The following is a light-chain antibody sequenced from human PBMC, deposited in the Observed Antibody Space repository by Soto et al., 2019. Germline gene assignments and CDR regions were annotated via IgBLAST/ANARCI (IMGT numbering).Light chain of an antibody. CDR2: VNI. V-gene: IGLV1-40*01. Sequence: QSVLTQPPSVSGAPGQRVTISCTGSSSNIGAGYDVHWYQHLPGTAPKLLIYVNINRPSGVPDRFSGSRSGTSASLAITGLQAEDEANYYCQSYDSSLSGSIFGGGTQLTVL. CDR3: QSYDSSLSGSI. CDR1: SSNIGAGYD. J-gene: IGLJ2*01.